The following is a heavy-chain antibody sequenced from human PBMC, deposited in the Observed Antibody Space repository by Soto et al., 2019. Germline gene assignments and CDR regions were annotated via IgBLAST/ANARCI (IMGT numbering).Heavy chain of an antibody. V-gene: IGHV5-10-1*01. CDR3: ASTPKWLQFHFDS. J-gene: IGHJ4*02. CDR2: IDPSDSST. D-gene: IGHD5-12*01. Sequence: PGESLKISCKYSGNSFTKYWINWVRQMPGKGLEWVGRIDPSDSSTKSSPSFQGHVTISGDKSIRTAYLQWTGLQTSDTAMYYCASTPKWLQFHFDSWGQGTLVTVSS. CDR1: GNSFTKYW.